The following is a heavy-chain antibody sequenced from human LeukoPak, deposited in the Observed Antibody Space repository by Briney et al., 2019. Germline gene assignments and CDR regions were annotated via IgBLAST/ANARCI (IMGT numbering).Heavy chain of an antibody. J-gene: IGHJ4*02. CDR3: ARDRFSYSSSWYDY. V-gene: IGHV3-48*03. CDR1: GFTFSSYE. Sequence: GGSLRLSCAASGFTFSSYEMNWVRQAPGKGLEWVSYISSSGSTIYYADSVKGRFTISRDNAENSLYLQMNSLRAEDTAVYYCARDRFSYSSSWYDYWGQGTLVTVSS. CDR2: ISSSGSTI. D-gene: IGHD6-13*01.